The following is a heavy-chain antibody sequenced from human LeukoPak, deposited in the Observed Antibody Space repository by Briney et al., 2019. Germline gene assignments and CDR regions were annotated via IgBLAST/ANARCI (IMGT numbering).Heavy chain of an antibody. J-gene: IGHJ4*02. CDR3: ARTRSDGYNDC. Sequence: SETLSLTCTVSGGSISGYYWSWIRQPPGKGLEWIAYIYYSGSTNYNPCLKSRVTISVDTSKNQFSLKLSSVTAADTAVYFCARTRSDGYNDCWGQGTLVTVSS. D-gene: IGHD5-24*01. CDR2: IYYSGST. V-gene: IGHV4-59*01. CDR1: GGSISGYY.